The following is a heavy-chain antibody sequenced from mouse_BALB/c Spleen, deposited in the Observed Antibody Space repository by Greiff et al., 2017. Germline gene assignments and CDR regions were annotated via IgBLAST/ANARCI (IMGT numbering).Heavy chain of an antibody. CDR3: ARSATVVPFDY. Sequence: EVQRVESGGGLVKPGGSLKLSCAASGFSFSSYDMSWVRQTPEKRLEWVAYISSGGGSTYYPDTVKGRFTISRDNPKNTLFLQMTSLRSEDTAMYYCARSATVVPFDYWGQGTTLTVSS. D-gene: IGHD1-1*01. CDR1: GFSFSSYD. CDR2: ISSGGGST. J-gene: IGHJ2*01. V-gene: IGHV5-12-1*01.